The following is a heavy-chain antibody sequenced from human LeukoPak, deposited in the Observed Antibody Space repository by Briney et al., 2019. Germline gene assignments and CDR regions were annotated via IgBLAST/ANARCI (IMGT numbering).Heavy chain of an antibody. J-gene: IGHJ4*02. CDR3: ARARTKYFDY. CDR1: GFTFDDYA. V-gene: IGHV3-74*01. CDR2: INSDGSST. Sequence: GGSLRLSCAASGFTFDDYAMHWVRQAPGKGLVWVSRINSDGSSTSYADSVKGRFTISRDNAKNTLYLQMNSPRAEDTAVYYCARARTKYFDYWGQGTLVTVSS. D-gene: IGHD1-14*01.